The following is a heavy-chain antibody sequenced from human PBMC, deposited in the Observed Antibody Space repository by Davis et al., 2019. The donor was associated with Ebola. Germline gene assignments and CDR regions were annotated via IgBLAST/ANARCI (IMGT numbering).Heavy chain of an antibody. V-gene: IGHV4-39*07. J-gene: IGHJ5*02. CDR1: GASISSGDFH. CDR3: ARALPRAAAQVGWFDP. Sequence: SETLSLTCTVSGASISSGDFHWSWIRQSPGKGLEWMGGMYYGVNTHYNPSLKSRVTISVDTSKNQFSLKLSSVTAADTAVYYCARALPRAAAQVGWFDPWGQGTLVTVSS. CDR2: MYYGVNT. D-gene: IGHD6-13*01.